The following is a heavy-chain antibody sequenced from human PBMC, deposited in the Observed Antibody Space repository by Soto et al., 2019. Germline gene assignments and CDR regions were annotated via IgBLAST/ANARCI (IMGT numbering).Heavy chain of an antibody. CDR3: ARHSHEDHGDPNWFDP. Sequence: QVQLQESGPGLVKPSETLSLTCTVSGASISSNIYYWGWIRQPPGKGLEWIGSIYYTGNTFCNPSLKSRVTLSVDTSENQFSLRLFSVTAADTAVYYCARHSHEDHGDPNWFDPWGQGTLVTVSS. J-gene: IGHJ5*02. D-gene: IGHD4-17*01. V-gene: IGHV4-39*01. CDR1: GASISSNIYY. CDR2: IYYTGNT.